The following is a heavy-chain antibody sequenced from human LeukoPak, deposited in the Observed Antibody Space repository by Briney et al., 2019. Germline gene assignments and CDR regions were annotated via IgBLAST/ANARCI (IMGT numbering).Heavy chain of an antibody. D-gene: IGHD4-17*01. CDR2: IRYDGSNK. J-gene: IGHJ6*03. Sequence: GGSLRLSCAASGFTFSSYGMHWVRQAPGKGLEWVAFIRYDGSNKYYADSVKGRFTISRDNSKNTLYLQMNSLRAEDTAVYYCARDTVSFSTYSYYMDVWGKGTTVTISS. CDR1: GFTFSSYG. V-gene: IGHV3-30*02. CDR3: ARDTVSFSTYSYYMDV.